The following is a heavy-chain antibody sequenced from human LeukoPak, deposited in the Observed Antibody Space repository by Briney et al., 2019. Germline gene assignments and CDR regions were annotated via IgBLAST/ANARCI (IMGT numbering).Heavy chain of an antibody. CDR3: ARLYGYTYGHGGMDV. Sequence: SETLSLTCTVSGGSINNYYWSWIRQPPGEGLEWIGYTHDSGTTNYNPSPKTRVTISVDTSKIQFSLNLTSVTAADTAVYYCARLYGYTYGHGGMDVWGQGTTVTVSS. J-gene: IGHJ6*02. D-gene: IGHD5-18*01. CDR1: GGSINNYY. CDR2: THDSGTT. V-gene: IGHV4-59*08.